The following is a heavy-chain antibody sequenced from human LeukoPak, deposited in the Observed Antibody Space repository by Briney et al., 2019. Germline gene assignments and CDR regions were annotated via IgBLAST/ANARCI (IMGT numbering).Heavy chain of an antibody. CDR1: GGSFSGYY. Sequence: SETLSLTCAVYGGSFSGYYWSWIRQPPGKGLEWIGEINHSGSTNYNPSLKTRVTISVDTSKNQFSLKLSSVTAADTAVYYCARGQPSHRQWLVPYYYYGMDVWGQGTTVTVSS. D-gene: IGHD6-19*01. CDR2: INHSGST. V-gene: IGHV4-34*01. CDR3: ARGQPSHRQWLVPYYYYGMDV. J-gene: IGHJ6*02.